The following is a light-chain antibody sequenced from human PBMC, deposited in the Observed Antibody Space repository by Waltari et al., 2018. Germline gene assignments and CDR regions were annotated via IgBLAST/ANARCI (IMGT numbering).Light chain of an antibody. CDR2: NND. CDR3: TSWDDSLNAWV. CDR1: FTNIGNNG. V-gene: IGLV1-36*01. J-gene: IGLJ3*02. Sequence: QSVLTQSPSVSAAPRQGVTISCSGGFTNIGNNGVNWYRQLPGEPPKVLIYNNDQLPSGVSDRFPGSRFGTSASLAISGLQSDDEADYYCTSWDDSLNAWVFGGGTKVTVL.